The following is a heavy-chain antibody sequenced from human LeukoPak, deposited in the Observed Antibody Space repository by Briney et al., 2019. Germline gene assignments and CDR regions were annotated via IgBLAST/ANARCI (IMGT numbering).Heavy chain of an antibody. CDR3: AKARGLIGGAFDI. CDR1: RFTFDDYI. J-gene: IGHJ3*02. Sequence: GGSLRLSCAASRFTFDDYIMHWVRQAPGKGLEWVSLISWDGETTYYADSVKGRFTTSRDNSKNSLYLQMNSLGSEDTALYYCAKARGLIGGAFDIWGQGTMVTVSS. CDR2: ISWDGETT. V-gene: IGHV3-43*01. D-gene: IGHD3-22*01.